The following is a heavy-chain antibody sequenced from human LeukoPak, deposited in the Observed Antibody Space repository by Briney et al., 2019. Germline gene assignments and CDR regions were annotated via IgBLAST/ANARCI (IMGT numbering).Heavy chain of an antibody. D-gene: IGHD3-10*01. Sequence: PGGSLRLSCAASGFTFSSYSMNWVRQAPGKGLEWVSSISSSSSYIYYADSVKGRFTISRDNAKNSLYLQMNSLRAEDTAVYYCARAWGNYYGSGSGFDYWGQGTLVTVSS. CDR2: ISSSSSYI. CDR3: ARAWGNYYGSGSGFDY. J-gene: IGHJ4*02. CDR1: GFTFSSYS. V-gene: IGHV3-21*01.